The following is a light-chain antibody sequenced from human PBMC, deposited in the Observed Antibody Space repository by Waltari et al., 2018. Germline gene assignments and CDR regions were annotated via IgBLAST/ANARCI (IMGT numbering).Light chain of an antibody. CDR2: WAS. J-gene: IGKJ5*01. CDR3: QQYYSSIT. V-gene: IGKV4-1*01. Sequence: DIVLTQSPDSLSVSLGARATINCKSSQSLFYSSNNKNYLGWFQQKPGHPPKLRLYWASTRASGVPDRFSGSGSGTDFTLTISSLQADDVAVYYCQQYYSSITFGQGTRLEIK. CDR1: QSLFYSSNNKNY.